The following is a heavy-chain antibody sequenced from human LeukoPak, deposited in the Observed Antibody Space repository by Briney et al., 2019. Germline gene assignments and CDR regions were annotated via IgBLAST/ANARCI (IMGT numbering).Heavy chain of an antibody. CDR2: IYSGGST. V-gene: IGHV3-66*01. CDR1: GFTFSSYA. CDR3: AREGYCSGGSCQNDAFDI. Sequence: GGSLRLSCAASGFTFSSYAMSWVRQAPGKGLEWVSVIYSGGSTYYADSVKGRFTISRDNSKNTLYLQMNSLRAEDTAVYYCAREGYCSGGSCQNDAFDIWGQGTMVTVSS. D-gene: IGHD2-15*01. J-gene: IGHJ3*02.